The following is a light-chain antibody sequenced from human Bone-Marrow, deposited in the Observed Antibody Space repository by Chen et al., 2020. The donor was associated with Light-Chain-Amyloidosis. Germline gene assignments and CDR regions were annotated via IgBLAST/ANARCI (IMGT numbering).Light chain of an antibody. CDR1: SSNIGSNY. CDR2: RNN. Sequence: QSVLTQPPSASGTPGQRVTIPCSGSSSNIGSNYVYWYQQPPGTAPKLLIYRNNQRPSGVPDRFSGSKSGTSASLAISGLRSEDEADYYCAAWDDSLSVYVFGTGTKVTVL. J-gene: IGLJ1*01. CDR3: AAWDDSLSVYV. V-gene: IGLV1-47*01.